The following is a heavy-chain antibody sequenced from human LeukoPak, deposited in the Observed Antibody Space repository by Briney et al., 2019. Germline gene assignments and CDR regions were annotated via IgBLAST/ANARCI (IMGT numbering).Heavy chain of an antibody. Sequence: SEALSLTCTVSGGSISTYYWSWIRQPPGKGLEWIGYIYYTGSTNYNPSLKSRVTISVDTSKNQFSLKLSSVTAADTAVYYCARDWATVTELDYWGQGTLVTVSS. CDR1: GGSISTYY. V-gene: IGHV4-59*12. CDR3: ARDWATVTELDY. J-gene: IGHJ4*02. CDR2: IYYTGST. D-gene: IGHD4-17*01.